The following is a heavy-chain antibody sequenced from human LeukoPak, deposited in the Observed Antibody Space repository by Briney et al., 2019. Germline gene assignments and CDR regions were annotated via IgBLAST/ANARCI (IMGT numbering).Heavy chain of an antibody. CDR1: GGSISSGSYY. V-gene: IGHV4-61*02. Sequence: PSETLSLTCTVSGGSISSGSYYWSWIRQPAGKGLEWIGRTYTSGSTNYNPSLKSRVTISVDTSKNQFSLKLSSVTAADTAVYYCARDRIYYYYMDVWGKGTTVTVPS. J-gene: IGHJ6*03. CDR2: TYTSGST. CDR3: ARDRIYYYYMDV.